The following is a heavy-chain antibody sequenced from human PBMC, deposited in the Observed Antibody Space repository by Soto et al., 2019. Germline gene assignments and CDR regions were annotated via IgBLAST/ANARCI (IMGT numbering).Heavy chain of an antibody. CDR3: ATSTGWPGFGF. CDR1: GGSISSGDYY. Sequence: PSETLSLTCTVSGGSISSGDYYWSWIRQPPGKGLEWIGYIYYSGSTRYNPSLKSRATVSLDTSKNQFSLKLSSVTAADTAVYYCATSTGWPGFGFWGQGTLVTVSS. V-gene: IGHV4-61*08. J-gene: IGHJ4*02. D-gene: IGHD2-8*02. CDR2: IYYSGST.